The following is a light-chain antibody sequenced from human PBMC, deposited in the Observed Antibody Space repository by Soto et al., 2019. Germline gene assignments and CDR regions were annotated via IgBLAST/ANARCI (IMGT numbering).Light chain of an antibody. CDR2: GAS. V-gene: IGKV3-20*01. Sequence: EIVLTQSPGTLSLSPGERATLSCRHSRSLNSILLAWYQHKPGQAPRLLIYGASSRATGIPDRFSGSGSGTEFTLTISRLEPEDFAVHYCQQYGDSPQTFGQGTKVEIK. CDR1: RSLNSIL. J-gene: IGKJ1*01. CDR3: QQYGDSPQT.